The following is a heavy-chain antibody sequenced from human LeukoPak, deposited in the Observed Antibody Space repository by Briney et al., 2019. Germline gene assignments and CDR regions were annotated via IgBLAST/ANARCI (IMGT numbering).Heavy chain of an antibody. CDR3: ARVYDSSGFYFDY. D-gene: IGHD3-22*01. CDR1: GGSISSYY. J-gene: IGHJ4*02. V-gene: IGHV4-59*01. Sequence: SETLSLTCTVSGGSISSYYWSWLGQPPGKGLEWIGYIYYSGSTNYNPSLKSRVTISVDTSKNQFSLKLSSVTAADTAVYYCARVYDSSGFYFDYWGQGTLVTVSS. CDR2: IYYSGST.